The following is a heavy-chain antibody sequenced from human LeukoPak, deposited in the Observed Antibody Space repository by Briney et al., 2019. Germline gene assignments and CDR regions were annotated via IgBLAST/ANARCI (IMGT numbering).Heavy chain of an antibody. J-gene: IGHJ3*02. D-gene: IGHD3-22*01. Sequence: SETLSLTCTVSGYSISSGYYWGWIRPPPGKGLEWIGSIYHSGSTYYNPSLKSRVTISVDTSKNQFSLKLSSVTAADTAVYYCASRIRYYYDSSGENGAFDIWGQGTMVTVSS. CDR1: GYSISSGYY. CDR3: ASRIRYYYDSSGENGAFDI. V-gene: IGHV4-38-2*02. CDR2: IYHSGST.